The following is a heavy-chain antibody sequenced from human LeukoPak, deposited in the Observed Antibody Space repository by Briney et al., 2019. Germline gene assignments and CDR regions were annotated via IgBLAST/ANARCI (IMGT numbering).Heavy chain of an antibody. CDR2: IKQDGSEK. Sequence: GGSLRLSCAASEFTFRSYIMHWVRQAPGKGLEWVANIKQDGSEKYYVDSVKGRFTISRDNAKNSLYLQMNSLRAEDTAVYYCAPHVGGSYYWGQGTLVTVSS. V-gene: IGHV3-7*05. J-gene: IGHJ4*02. CDR1: EFTFRSYI. CDR3: APHVGGSYY. D-gene: IGHD1-26*01.